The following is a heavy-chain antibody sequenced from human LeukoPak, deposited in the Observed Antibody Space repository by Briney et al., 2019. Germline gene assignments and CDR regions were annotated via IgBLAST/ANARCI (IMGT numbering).Heavy chain of an antibody. CDR1: GYSFTSYW. D-gene: IGHD2-21*02. Sequence: GESLKITCKGSGYSFTSYWIGWVRQMPGKGLEWMGIIYPGDSDTRYSPSFQGQVTISADKSISTAYLQWSSLKASDTAMYYCASRNTNCGGDCYSGAFDIWGQGTMVTVSS. V-gene: IGHV5-51*01. J-gene: IGHJ3*02. CDR3: ASRNTNCGGDCYSGAFDI. CDR2: IYPGDSDT.